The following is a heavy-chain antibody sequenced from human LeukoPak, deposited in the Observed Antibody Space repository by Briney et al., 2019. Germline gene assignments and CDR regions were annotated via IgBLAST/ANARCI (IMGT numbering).Heavy chain of an antibody. CDR1: GSTFSSYY. V-gene: IGHV3-64*01. J-gene: IGHJ4*02. CDR2: ISYNGDET. CDR3: ARDPSVGGFSGSELDF. D-gene: IGHD3-16*01. Sequence: PGGSLRLSCAGSGSTFSSYYMHWVRQAPGKGLEYVSAISYNGDETYYGNSVKGRFTISRDNSKNTLYLQMGSLRAEDTAVYYCARDPSVGGFSGSELDFWGQGTLVTVSS.